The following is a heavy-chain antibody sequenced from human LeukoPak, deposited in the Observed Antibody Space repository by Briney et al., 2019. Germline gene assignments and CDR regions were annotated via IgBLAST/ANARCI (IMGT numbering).Heavy chain of an antibody. CDR3: ARDGPPAGAGDFDY. D-gene: IGHD2-2*01. CDR2: IGSTSI. Sequence: PGGSLRLSCAASGFSTRTYSMGWVRQAPGKGLEWVSYIGSTSIYADSVKGRFTISRDNAKNTLYLQMNSLRAEDTAVYYCARDGPPAGAGDFDYRGQGTPVTVSS. J-gene: IGHJ4*02. V-gene: IGHV3-48*01. CDR1: GFSTRTYS.